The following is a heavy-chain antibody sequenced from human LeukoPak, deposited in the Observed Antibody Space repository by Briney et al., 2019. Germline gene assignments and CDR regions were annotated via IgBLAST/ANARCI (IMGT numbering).Heavy chain of an antibody. J-gene: IGHJ6*02. CDR3: ARDRGSLYGMDV. Sequence: PSQTLSLTCTVSGGSINSGGYYWSWIRQHPGKGLEWIGHIYHGGSIDYNPSLKSRVTISLDTSENQFSVRLSSVTAADTAVYYCARDRGSLYGMDVWGQGTTVTVSS. V-gene: IGHV4-31*03. CDR1: GGSINSGGYY. D-gene: IGHD2-15*01. CDR2: IYHGGSI.